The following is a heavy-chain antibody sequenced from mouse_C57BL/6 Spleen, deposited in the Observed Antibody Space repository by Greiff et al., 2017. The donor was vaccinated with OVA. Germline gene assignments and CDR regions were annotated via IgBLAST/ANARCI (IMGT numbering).Heavy chain of an antibody. CDR1: GYTFTSYG. V-gene: IGHV1-81*01. J-gene: IGHJ1*03. D-gene: IGHD1-1*01. Sequence: VQLQESRAELARPGASVKLSCKASGYTFTSYGISWVKQRTGQGLEWIGEIYPRSGNTYYNEKFKGKATLTADKSSSTAYMELRSLTSEDSAVYFCARRLGIATVTDWYFDVWGTGTTVTVSS. CDR3: ARRLGIATVTDWYFDV. CDR2: IYPRSGNT.